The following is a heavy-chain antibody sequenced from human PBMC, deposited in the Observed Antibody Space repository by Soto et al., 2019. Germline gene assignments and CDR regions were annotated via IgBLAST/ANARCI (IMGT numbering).Heavy chain of an antibody. CDR2: IYYSGST. V-gene: IGHV4-61*01. D-gene: IGHD3-10*01. J-gene: IGHJ4*02. CDR3: ARLQSELLWFGSPIGYYFDY. CDR1: GGSVSSGSYY. Sequence: SETLSLTCTVSGGSVSSGSYYWSWIRQPPGKGLEWIGYIYYSGSTNYNPSLKSRVTISVDTSKNQFSLKLSSVTATDTAVYYCARLQSELLWFGSPIGYYFDYWGQGTLVTVSS.